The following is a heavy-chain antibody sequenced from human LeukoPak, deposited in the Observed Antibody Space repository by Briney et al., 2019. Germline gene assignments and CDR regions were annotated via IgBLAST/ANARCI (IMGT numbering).Heavy chain of an antibody. CDR1: GFTFSDYY. J-gene: IGHJ4*02. D-gene: IGHD4-11*01. V-gene: IGHV3-11*06. CDR3: ASGRYSNYFDY. Sequence: GGSLRLSCAASGFTFSDYYMSWIRQAPGKGLEWVSYISSSSSYTNYADSVKGRFTISRDNAKNSLYLQMNSLRAEDTAVYYCASGRYSNYFDYWGQGTLVTVSS. CDR2: ISSSSSYT.